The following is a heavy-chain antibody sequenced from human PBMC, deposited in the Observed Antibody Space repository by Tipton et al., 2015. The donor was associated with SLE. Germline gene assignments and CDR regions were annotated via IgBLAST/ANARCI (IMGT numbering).Heavy chain of an antibody. CDR2: IYYSGST. Sequence: TLSLTCAVYGGSFSGYYWSWIRQSPGKGLEWIGYIYYSGSTYYNPSLKSRVTISLDTSKSQFSLMLSSVTAADTAVYYCARGQNTYDFWTGSYSQGLDVWGQGTTVTVSS. CDR1: GGSFSGYY. J-gene: IGHJ6*02. V-gene: IGHV4-34*01. CDR3: ARGQNTYDFWTGSYSQGLDV. D-gene: IGHD3-3*01.